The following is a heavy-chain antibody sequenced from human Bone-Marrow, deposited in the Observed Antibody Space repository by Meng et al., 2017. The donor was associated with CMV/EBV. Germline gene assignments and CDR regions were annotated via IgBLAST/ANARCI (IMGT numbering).Heavy chain of an antibody. V-gene: IGHV1-69*05. CDR2: IIPIFGTA. J-gene: IGHJ6*02. CDR3: ARVSSSGYWHYYYYYGMDV. D-gene: IGHD3-22*01. Sequence: SVKVSCKASGGTSSSYAISWVRQAPGQGLEWMGGIIPIFGTANYAQKFQGRVTITTDESTSTAYMELSSLRSEDTAVYYCARVSSSGYWHYYYYYGMDVWGQGTTVTVSS. CDR1: GGTSSSYA.